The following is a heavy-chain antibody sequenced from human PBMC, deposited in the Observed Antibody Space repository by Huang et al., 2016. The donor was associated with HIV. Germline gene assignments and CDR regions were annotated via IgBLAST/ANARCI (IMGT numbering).Heavy chain of an antibody. CDR1: GYTFTGYY. Sequence: QVQLVQSGAEVKNPGASVKVSCKASGYTFTGYYMHWVRQAPGQGLGWRGWINPNSGCTNYAQKFQGRVTMTRDTSISTAYMELSRLRSDDTAVYYCAGIRGHHGDYFDYWGQGTLVTVSS. J-gene: IGHJ4*02. V-gene: IGHV1-2*02. CDR3: AGIRGHHGDYFDY. CDR2: INPNSGCT. D-gene: IGHD4-17*01.